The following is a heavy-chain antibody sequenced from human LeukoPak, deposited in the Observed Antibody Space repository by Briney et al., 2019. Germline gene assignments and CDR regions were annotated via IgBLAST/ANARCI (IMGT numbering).Heavy chain of an antibody. D-gene: IGHD4-17*01. V-gene: IGHV3-7*01. Sequence: GGSLRLSCAASGFTFSSYWMSWVRQAPGKGLEWVANIKQDGSEKYYVDSVKGRFTISRDNAKNSLYLQMNSLRAEDTAVYYCARVQRVQSDYDALDIWGQGTMVTVSS. J-gene: IGHJ3*02. CDR1: GFTFSSYW. CDR2: IKQDGSEK. CDR3: ARVQRVQSDYDALDI.